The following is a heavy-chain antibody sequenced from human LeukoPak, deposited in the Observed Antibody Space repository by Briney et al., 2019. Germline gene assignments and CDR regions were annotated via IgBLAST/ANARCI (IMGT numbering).Heavy chain of an antibody. CDR2: IYYSGST. J-gene: IGHJ4*02. CDR1: IASISTYN. V-gene: IGHV4-59*08. D-gene: IGHD6-6*01. Sequence: SETLSLTCTVSIASISTYNWRWIRQPPGNGLRWIGYIYYSGSTKYNPSLKSRVTISVDTSKNQFSLKLSSVTAADTAVYYCARRGSSSSLDYWGQGTLVTVSS. CDR3: ARRGSSSSLDY.